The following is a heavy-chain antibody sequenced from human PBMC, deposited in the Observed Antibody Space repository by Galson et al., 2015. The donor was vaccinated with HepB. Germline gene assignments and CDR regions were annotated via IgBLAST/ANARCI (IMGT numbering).Heavy chain of an antibody. D-gene: IGHD3-3*01. CDR3: ARDGSPYYDFWSWGALPHYGMDV. Sequence: SVKVSCKASGYTFTSYAMHWVRQAPGQRLEWMGWINAGNGNTKYSQKFQGRVTITRDTSASTAYMELSSLRSEDTAVYYCARDGSPYYDFWSWGALPHYGMDVWGQGTTVTVSS. CDR2: INAGNGNT. V-gene: IGHV1-3*01. CDR1: GYTFTSYA. J-gene: IGHJ6*02.